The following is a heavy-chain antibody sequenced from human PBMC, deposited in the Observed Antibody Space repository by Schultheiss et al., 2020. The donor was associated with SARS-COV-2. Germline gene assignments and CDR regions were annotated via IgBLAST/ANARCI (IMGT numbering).Heavy chain of an antibody. CDR2: ISGSGGST. J-gene: IGHJ4*02. V-gene: IGHV3-23*01. CDR3: AKPVNY. CDR1: GFTFSSYA. Sequence: GESLKISCTASGFTFSSYAMSWVRQTPGKGLEWGSVISGSGGSTYYADSVKGRFTISRDNSKNTLYLQMNSLRAEDTAVYYCAKPVNYWGQGTLVTVSS.